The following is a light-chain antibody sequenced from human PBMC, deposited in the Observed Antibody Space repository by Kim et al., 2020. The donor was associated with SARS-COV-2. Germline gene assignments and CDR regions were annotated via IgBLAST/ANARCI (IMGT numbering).Light chain of an antibody. CDR2: GAS. V-gene: IGKV3-20*01. CDR3: QHYGIPPYT. CDR1: QSVSSSY. J-gene: IGKJ2*01. Sequence: LSPGERVALSCRASQSVSSSYLAWYQQKPGQAPRLLIYGASSRATGIPDRFSGSGSGTDFTLAISRLEPEDFAVYSCQHYGIPPYTFGQGTKLEI.